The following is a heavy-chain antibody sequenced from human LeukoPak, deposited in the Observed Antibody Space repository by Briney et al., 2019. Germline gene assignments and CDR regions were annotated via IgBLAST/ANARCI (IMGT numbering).Heavy chain of an antibody. J-gene: IGHJ5*02. V-gene: IGHV4-39*07. CDR3: ARDSEVIAAEGNWFDP. CDR2: ISYSGST. D-gene: IGHD6-13*01. Sequence: KPSETLSLTCTVSGRSTSSYYWGWIRHPPGKGLEWIGSISYSGSTYHNPSLKSRVPISLDMPNNHFSLKLSSVTAAHTACFYCARDSEVIAAEGNWFDPGDRGTLVTVS. CDR1: GRSTSSYY.